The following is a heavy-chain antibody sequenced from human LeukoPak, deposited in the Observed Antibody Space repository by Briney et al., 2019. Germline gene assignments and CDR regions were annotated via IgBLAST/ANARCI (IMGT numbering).Heavy chain of an antibody. CDR1: GGSISGYY. Sequence: SETLSLTCTVSGGSISGYYWSWIRQPPGKGLEYIGHIYYSGSTNYNPSLESRATILVDTSKNQFSLRLSSVTAADTALYYCARRGYCSGGSCYSFDYWGQGTLVTVSS. V-gene: IGHV4-59*08. D-gene: IGHD2-15*01. J-gene: IGHJ4*02. CDR3: ARRGYCSGGSCYSFDY. CDR2: IYYSGST.